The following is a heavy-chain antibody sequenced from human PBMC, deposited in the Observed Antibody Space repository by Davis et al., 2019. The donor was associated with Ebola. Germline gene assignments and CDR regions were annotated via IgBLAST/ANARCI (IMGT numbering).Heavy chain of an antibody. J-gene: IGHJ4*02. CDR2: IYPGDSET. CDR1: GYSFTSYW. Sequence: GESLKISCKGSGYSFTSYWIAWVRQMPGKGLECMGIIYPGDSETRYSPSFQGQVTISADKSITTAYLQWSSLKASDTAMYYCARLTMVRGVHWGQGTLVTVSS. V-gene: IGHV5-51*01. CDR3: ARLTMVRGVH. D-gene: IGHD3-10*01.